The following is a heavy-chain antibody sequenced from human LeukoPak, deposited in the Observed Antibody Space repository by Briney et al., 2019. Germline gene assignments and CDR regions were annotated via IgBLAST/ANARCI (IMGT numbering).Heavy chain of an antibody. Sequence: SETLSLTCSVSGGSIRSTTYYWGWIRQPPGKGLEWIGSIYYSGSTYYNPSLKSRVTISVDTSKNQFSLKLRSVTAADTAVYYCARGQARLAWFDPWGQGTLVTVSS. CDR2: IYYSGST. CDR3: ARGQARLAWFDP. D-gene: IGHD6-19*01. V-gene: IGHV4-39*07. CDR1: GGSIRSTTYY. J-gene: IGHJ5*02.